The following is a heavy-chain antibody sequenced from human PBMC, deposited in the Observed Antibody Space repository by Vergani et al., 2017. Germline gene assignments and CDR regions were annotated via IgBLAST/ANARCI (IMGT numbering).Heavy chain of an antibody. J-gene: IGHJ4*02. V-gene: IGHV4-61*02. CDR3: ASGYSSSWYVY. Sequence: QVQLQESGPGLVKPSQTLSPTCSVSGGSISSGSYYWSWIRQPAGKGLEWIGRIYTSGSTNYNPSLKSRVTISVDTSKTQFSLKLSSVTAADTAVDYCASGYSSSWYVYWGQGTLVTVSS. CDR1: GGSISSGSYY. D-gene: IGHD6-13*01. CDR2: IYTSGST.